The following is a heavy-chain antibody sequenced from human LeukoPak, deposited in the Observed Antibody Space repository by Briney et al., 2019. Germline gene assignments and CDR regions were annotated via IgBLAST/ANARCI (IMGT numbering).Heavy chain of an antibody. D-gene: IGHD4-17*01. J-gene: IGHJ3*02. V-gene: IGHV3-7*05. CDR3: ARDGAPNAFDI. Sequence: PGGSLRLSCVASGFTFSSYEMNWVRQAPGKGLEWVAKIKEDGSEKYCVDSVKGRFTISRDNAKNSLYLQMNSLRAEDTALYYCARDGAPNAFDIWGQGTMVTVSS. CDR1: GFTFSSYE. CDR2: IKEDGSEK.